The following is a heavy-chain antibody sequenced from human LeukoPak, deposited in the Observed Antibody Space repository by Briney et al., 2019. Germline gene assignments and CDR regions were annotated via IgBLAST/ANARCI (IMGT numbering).Heavy chain of an antibody. J-gene: IGHJ4*02. CDR1: GFTFSSYG. D-gene: IGHD3-22*01. CDR2: IRYDGSNK. V-gene: IGHV3-30*02. CDR3: AKGVVVISPLGF. Sequence: GGSLRLSCAASGFTFSSYGMHWVRQAPGKGLEWVAFIRYDGSNKYYADSVKGRFTISRDNSKNTLYLQMNSLRAEDTAVYYCAKGVVVISPLGFWGQGTLVTVSS.